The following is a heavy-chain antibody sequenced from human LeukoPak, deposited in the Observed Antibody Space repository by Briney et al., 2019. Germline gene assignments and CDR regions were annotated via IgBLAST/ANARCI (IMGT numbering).Heavy chain of an antibody. D-gene: IGHD5-12*01. CDR2: ISGSGGST. J-gene: IGHJ4*02. V-gene: IGHV3-23*01. Sequence: PGGSLRLSCAASGFTFSSYAMSWVRQAPGKGLEWVSAISGSGGSTYYADSVKGRFTISRDNSKNTLYLQMNSLRAEDTAVYYCATVDGYNPERHYFDYWGQGTLVTVSS. CDR3: ATVDGYNPERHYFDY. CDR1: GFTFSSYA.